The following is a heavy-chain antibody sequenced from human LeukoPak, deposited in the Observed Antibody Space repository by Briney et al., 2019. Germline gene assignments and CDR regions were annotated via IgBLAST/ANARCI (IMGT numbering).Heavy chain of an antibody. CDR2: IRGDGNDA. V-gene: IGHV3-74*01. Sequence: GGSLRLSCAASGFTFSSDWMHWVRQALGKGLVWVSRIRGDGNDATYADSVKGRFTVSRDNARSTLFLQMNRLTADDTAVYYCSRDRVLGSGSLDAWGQGTLVSVSS. D-gene: IGHD3-10*01. CDR1: GFTFSSDW. CDR3: SRDRVLGSGSLDA. J-gene: IGHJ5*02.